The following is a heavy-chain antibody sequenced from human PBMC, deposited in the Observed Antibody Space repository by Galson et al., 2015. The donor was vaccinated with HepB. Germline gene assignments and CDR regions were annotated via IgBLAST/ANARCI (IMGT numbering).Heavy chain of an antibody. CDR1: GYTFTGYY. Sequence: SVKVSCKASGYTFTGYYMHWVRQAPGQGLEWMGWINPNSGGTNFAQKFQGRVTMTRDTSISTAYMELRRLRSDDTAVYYCARGWIQLWRTDAFDIWGQGTMVTVSS. CDR2: INPNSGGT. V-gene: IGHV1-2*02. J-gene: IGHJ3*02. D-gene: IGHD5-18*01. CDR3: ARGWIQLWRTDAFDI.